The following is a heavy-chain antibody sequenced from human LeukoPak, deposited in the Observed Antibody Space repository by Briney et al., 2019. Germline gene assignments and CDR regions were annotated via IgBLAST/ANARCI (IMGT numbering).Heavy chain of an antibody. CDR2: ITGSGGST. J-gene: IGHJ4*02. CDR1: GFTFTSYG. CDR3: ARRGWYGYYFDY. V-gene: IGHV3-23*01. Sequence: PGGSLRLSCAASGFTFTSYGMSWVRQAPGKGLEWVSTITGSGGSTNYADSVKGRFTISRDNAKNSLDLQMNSLRAENTAVYYCARRGWYGYYFDYWGQGTLVTVSS. D-gene: IGHD6-19*01.